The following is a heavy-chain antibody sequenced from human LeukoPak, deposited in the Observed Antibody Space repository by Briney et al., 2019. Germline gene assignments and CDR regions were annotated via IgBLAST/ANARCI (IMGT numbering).Heavy chain of an antibody. D-gene: IGHD1-14*01. CDR1: GFTFRSYA. V-gene: IGHV3-30-3*01. CDR3: AKVSGGGLYYDGMDV. J-gene: IGHJ6*02. CDR2: ISYDGDDGSNI. Sequence: GGSLRLSCAASGFTFRSYAMHWVRQAPGKGLEWVAVISYDGDDGSNIYYADSVKGRFTISRDNSKSTLYLQMNSLRAEDTAVYYCAKVSGGGLYYDGMDVWGQGTTVTVSS.